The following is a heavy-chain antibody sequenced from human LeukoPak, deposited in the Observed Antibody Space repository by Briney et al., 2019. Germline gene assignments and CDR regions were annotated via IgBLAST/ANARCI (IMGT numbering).Heavy chain of an antibody. V-gene: IGHV4-4*07. D-gene: IGHD3-22*01. J-gene: IGHJ4*02. Sequence: SETLSLTCTVSGVSINTYYWSWIRQPAGKGLEWIGRIYISGSTNYNPSLKSRVTMSLDTSKNQLSLKLSSVTAADTAVYYRASLYYDSGGYSRDYWGQGTLVTVSS. CDR3: ASLYYDSGGYSRDY. CDR1: GVSINTYY. CDR2: IYISGST.